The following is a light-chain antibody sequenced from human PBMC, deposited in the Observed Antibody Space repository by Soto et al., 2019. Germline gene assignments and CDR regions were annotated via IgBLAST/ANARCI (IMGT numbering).Light chain of an antibody. Sequence: QSVLTQTPSVSAAPGQKVTISCSGSNPNIGSNYVSWYQHLPGAAPKLLIYDNSVRPSGIPDRFSGSKSGTSATLGITGLQTGDEAHYYCGTWDSSLSAVIFGGGTKLTVL. CDR1: NPNIGSNY. V-gene: IGLV1-51*01. CDR3: GTWDSSLSAVI. CDR2: DNS. J-gene: IGLJ2*01.